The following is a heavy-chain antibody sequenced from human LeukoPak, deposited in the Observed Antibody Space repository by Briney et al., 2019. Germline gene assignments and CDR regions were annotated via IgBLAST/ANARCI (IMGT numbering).Heavy chain of an antibody. CDR2: ISAYNGNT. CDR3: ARLENYYAPFDY. D-gene: IGHD3-10*01. Sequence: ASVKVSCKASGGTFSSYAISWVRQAPGQGLEWMGWISAYNGNTNYAQRLQGGVTMTTDTSTSTAYMELRSLRSDDTAVYYCARLENYYAPFDYWGQGTLVTVSS. CDR1: GGTFSSYA. J-gene: IGHJ4*02. V-gene: IGHV1-18*01.